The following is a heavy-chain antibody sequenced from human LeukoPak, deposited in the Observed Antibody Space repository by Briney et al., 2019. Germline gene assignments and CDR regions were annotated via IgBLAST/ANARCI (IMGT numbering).Heavy chain of an antibody. CDR2: ISVSGGGT. CDR1: GFTFGAYS. V-gene: IGHV3-23*01. Sequence: SGGSLRLSCVASGFTFGAYSMTWVRQAPGKGLDWVSSISVSGGGTYYADSVRGRFTISRDNSKNTLYLHMNSLRAEDTAVYYCVKDWRDESNCGGDCLQYWGQGTLVTVSS. D-gene: IGHD2-21*02. CDR3: VKDWRDESNCGGDCLQY. J-gene: IGHJ4*02.